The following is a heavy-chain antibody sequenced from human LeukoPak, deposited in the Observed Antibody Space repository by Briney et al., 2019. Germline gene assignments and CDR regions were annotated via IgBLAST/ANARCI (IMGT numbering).Heavy chain of an antibody. V-gene: IGHV3-7*01. CDR3: AGDRACDY. Sequence: PGGSLRLPCAASGFTFSNYWMSWVRQAPGKGLEWVANIKEDGSEKYYADSVKGRFTISRDNAKNSLYLQMNSLRGEDTAVYYCAGDRACDYWGQGTLVTVSS. CDR2: IKEDGSEK. CDR1: GFTFSNYW. J-gene: IGHJ4*02.